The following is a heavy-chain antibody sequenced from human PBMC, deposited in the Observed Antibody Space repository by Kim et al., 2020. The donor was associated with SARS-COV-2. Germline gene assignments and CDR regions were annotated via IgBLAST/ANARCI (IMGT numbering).Heavy chain of an antibody. Sequence: ASVKVSCKASGYTFTSYAMHWVRQAPGQRLEWMGWINAGNGNTKYSQKFQGRVTITRDTSASTAYMELSSLRSEDTAVYYCARGGPTTGTTSTYYYYGMDVWGQGTTVTVSS. CDR2: INAGNGNT. CDR3: ARGGPTTGTTSTYYYYGMDV. D-gene: IGHD1-1*01. V-gene: IGHV1-3*01. CDR1: GYTFTSYA. J-gene: IGHJ6*02.